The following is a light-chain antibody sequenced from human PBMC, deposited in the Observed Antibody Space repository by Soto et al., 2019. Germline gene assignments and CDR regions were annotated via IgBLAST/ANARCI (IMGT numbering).Light chain of an antibody. CDR2: GNS. V-gene: IGLV1-40*01. J-gene: IGLJ1*01. CDR3: QSYDTSLSGSRV. CDR1: SSNIGAGYD. Sequence: QSRLTDPPSVSAAPGQRVTISCTGSSSNIGAGYDVHWYQQLPGTAPQLLVYGNSNRPSGVPDRFSGSKSGTSASLAITGLQAEDEADYYFQSYDTSLSGSRVFGTGTKVTVL.